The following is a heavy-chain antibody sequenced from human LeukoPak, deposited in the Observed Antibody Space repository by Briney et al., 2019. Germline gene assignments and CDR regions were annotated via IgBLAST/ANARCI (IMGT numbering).Heavy chain of an antibody. V-gene: IGHV3-11*04. CDR3: ARYYSDAFDV. CDR2: ISSITGRII. Sequence: PGGSLRLSCAASGFSLSDYCMTWLRQAPGKGLEWLSYISSITGRIIYYADSVKGRFTISRNKTKNSLFLQLVSLRVEDTAVYYCARYYSDAFDVWGQGTVVTVSS. D-gene: IGHD3-10*01. CDR1: GFSLSDYC. J-gene: IGHJ3*01.